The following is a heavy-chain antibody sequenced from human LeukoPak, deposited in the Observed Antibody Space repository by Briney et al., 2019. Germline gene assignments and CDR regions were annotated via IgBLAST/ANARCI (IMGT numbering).Heavy chain of an antibody. J-gene: IGHJ5*01. V-gene: IGHV1-2*02. D-gene: IGHD2-8*02. CDR3: ARASVSYWWFDS. Sequence: GASVKVSCKASGYTFTGYYLHWVRQAPGQGLEWMGCVNPNSGDTNYAQKFQGSVTMTRDTSIRTVYMELSRLSSDDTAVYYCARASVSYWWFDSWGQGTLVTVSS. CDR2: VNPNSGDT. CDR1: GYTFTGYY.